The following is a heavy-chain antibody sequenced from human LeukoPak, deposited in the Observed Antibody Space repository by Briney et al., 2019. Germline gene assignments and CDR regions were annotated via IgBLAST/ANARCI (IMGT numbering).Heavy chain of an antibody. V-gene: IGHV3-21*01. CDR1: GFTFSTST. CDR3: VRIPNSAGFPNWFDP. Sequence: GGPLRLSCAASGFTFSTSTMNWVRQAPGEGLEWVSSISSSNDYIYYADSVKGRFTIPRDNAKNSLYLQMNSLRAEDTAVYYCVRIPNSAGFPNWFDPWGQGTLVTVSS. D-gene: IGHD6-19*01. CDR2: ISSSNDYI. J-gene: IGHJ5*02.